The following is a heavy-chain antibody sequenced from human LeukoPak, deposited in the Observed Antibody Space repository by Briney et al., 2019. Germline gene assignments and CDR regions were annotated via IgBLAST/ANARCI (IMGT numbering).Heavy chain of an antibody. D-gene: IGHD1-7*01. CDR3: TRGDWNYGRTDY. Sequence: ASVKVSCKASGYTFTSDGISWARQAPGQGLEWMGWITYTGNTNYAQNLQGRVTMTTDTSSSTAYMALRSLRSDDTAVYYCTRGDWNYGRTDYWGQGTLVSVSS. J-gene: IGHJ4*02. CDR1: GYTFTSDG. CDR2: ITYTGNT. V-gene: IGHV1-18*01.